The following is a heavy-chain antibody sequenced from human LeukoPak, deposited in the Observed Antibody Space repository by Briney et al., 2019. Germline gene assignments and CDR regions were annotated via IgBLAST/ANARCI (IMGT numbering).Heavy chain of an antibody. D-gene: IGHD6-13*01. Sequence: SETLSLTCTVSGGSSSRTSYYWSWIRQPPGKGLEWIGSIYYSGSTYYNPSLKSRVTISVDTSKNQFSLKLSSVTAADTAVYYCARAPRIAAAGTVYYYYMDVWGKGTTVTVSS. CDR1: GGSSSRTSYY. CDR3: ARAPRIAAAGTVYYYYMDV. J-gene: IGHJ6*03. CDR2: IYYSGST. V-gene: IGHV4-39*07.